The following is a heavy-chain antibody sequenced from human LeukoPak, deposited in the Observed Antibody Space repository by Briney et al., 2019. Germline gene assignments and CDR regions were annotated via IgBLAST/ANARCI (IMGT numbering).Heavy chain of an antibody. J-gene: IGHJ6*02. CDR3: AISSYASGYSLGNV. D-gene: IGHD3-22*01. CDR2: IYPDDSDT. CDR1: GYRFTTYW. V-gene: IGHV5-51*01. Sequence: PGESLKICCAGSGYRFTTYWIGWLRPTPGEGLELLCTIYPDDSDTRYGPTLQGQVTISADKFISNAYLQWSSLKASDTAMYYRAISSYASGYSLGNVWGQGTTVTVSS.